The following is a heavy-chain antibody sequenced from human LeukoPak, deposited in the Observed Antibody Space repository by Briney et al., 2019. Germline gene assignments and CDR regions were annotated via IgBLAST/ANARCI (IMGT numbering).Heavy chain of an antibody. CDR1: GDSISTYY. D-gene: IGHD3-16*01. CDR2: IHYSGST. V-gene: IGHV4-59*08. CDR3: ARRAINSVMFDY. J-gene: IGHJ4*02. Sequence: SETLSLTCTVSGDSISTYYWSWIRQPPGKGLEWIGYIHYSGSTNYNPSLRSRVTISVDTSKNQFSLKLSSATAADTAVYFCARRAINSVMFDYWGQGTLVIVPS.